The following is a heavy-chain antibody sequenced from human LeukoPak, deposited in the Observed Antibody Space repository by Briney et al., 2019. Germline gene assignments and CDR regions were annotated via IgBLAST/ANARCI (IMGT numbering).Heavy chain of an antibody. J-gene: IGHJ4*02. D-gene: IGHD3-3*01. CDR2: SDGSNT. Sequence: GGSLRLSCAASGFSFSTSRMHWVRHTPEKGLVWVSRSDGSNTIYADSVKGRFTISRDNAKNTLFLQMNSLRAEDTAVYYCARDRYYTLDYWGQGTLVTVSS. CDR3: ARDRYYTLDY. V-gene: IGHV3-74*01. CDR1: GFSFSTSR.